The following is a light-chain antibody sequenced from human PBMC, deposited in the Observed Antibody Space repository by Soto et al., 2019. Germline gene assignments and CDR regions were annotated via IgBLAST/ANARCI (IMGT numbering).Light chain of an antibody. V-gene: IGKV3-20*01. Sequence: EIVLMQSPGTLSLSPGERATLSCRASQSVSNNYVAWYQQKPGQAPRLLIAVASSRATGIPDRFSGSGSGTDFTLTISSLEPEDFAVYYCQQYGSSPPLTFGGGTKVEIK. CDR3: QQYGSSPPLT. CDR2: VAS. CDR1: QSVSNNY. J-gene: IGKJ4*01.